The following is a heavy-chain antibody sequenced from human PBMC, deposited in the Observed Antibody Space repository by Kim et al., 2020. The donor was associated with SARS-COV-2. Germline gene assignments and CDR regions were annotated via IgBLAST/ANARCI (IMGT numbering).Heavy chain of an antibody. D-gene: IGHD3-16*01. J-gene: IGHJ4*01. CDR3: VRDPILGYLVADFDY. CDR1: GGSISSNGYY. V-gene: IGHV4-39*07. CDR2: IYYSGST. Sequence: SETLSLTCSVSGGSISSNGYYWSWVRQPPGKGLEWIGSIYYSGSTYYEPSLKSRVSISVDTSKNQFSLKLTSVTAADTAVYYCVRDPILGYLVADFDYWG.